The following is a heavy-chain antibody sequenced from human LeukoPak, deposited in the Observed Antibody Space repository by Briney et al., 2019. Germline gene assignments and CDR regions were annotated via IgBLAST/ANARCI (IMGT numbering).Heavy chain of an antibody. CDR1: GGSISSYY. CDR3: ARGRYYYDSSGYLKYFDY. CDR2: IYYSGST. V-gene: IGHV4-59*01. J-gene: IGHJ4*02. D-gene: IGHD3-22*01. Sequence: SETLSLTCTVSGGSISSYYWSWLRQPPGKGLEWIGYIYYSGSTNHNPSLKSRVTISVDTSKNQFSLKLSSVTAADTAVYYCARGRYYYDSSGYLKYFDYWGQGTLVTVSS.